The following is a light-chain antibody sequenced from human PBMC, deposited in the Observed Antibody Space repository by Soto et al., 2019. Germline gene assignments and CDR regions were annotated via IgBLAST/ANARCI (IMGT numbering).Light chain of an antibody. V-gene: IGKV3-20*01. CDR1: KSVSSY. CDR3: QQYGSSPRT. CDR2: GAS. Sequence: EVVLVLYPATMSLSPGEGDTLSWTANKSVSSYLAWYQQKPGQAPTLLIYGASIRAAGIPDRFSGSGSGTDFTLTIRRLEPDDFAVYYCQQYGSSPRTFGQGTKADIK. J-gene: IGKJ1*01.